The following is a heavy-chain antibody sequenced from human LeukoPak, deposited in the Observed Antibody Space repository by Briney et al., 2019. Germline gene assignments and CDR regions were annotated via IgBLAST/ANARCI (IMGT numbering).Heavy chain of an antibody. D-gene: IGHD6-13*01. Sequence: SETLSLTCTVSGGSISSGDYYWSWIRQPPGKGLEWIGYIYYSGSTYYNPSLKSRVTISVDTSKNQFFLNLRSVTAADTAVYYCARVPRIEAGATGDWFDPWGQGTVVTVSS. CDR1: GGSISSGDYY. CDR2: IYYSGST. J-gene: IGHJ5*02. V-gene: IGHV4-30-4*02. CDR3: ARVPRIEAGATGDWFDP.